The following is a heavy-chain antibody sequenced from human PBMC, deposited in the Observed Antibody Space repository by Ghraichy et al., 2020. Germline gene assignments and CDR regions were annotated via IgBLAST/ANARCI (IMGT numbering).Heavy chain of an antibody. CDR2: ISWNSGSK. Sequence: SLRLSCAASGFTFDDYAMHWVRQAPGKGLEWVSGISWNSGSKGYAGSVKGRFTISRDNAKNSLYLQMNSLRAEDTALYYCAKSSGSSGLDIDYWGQGTLVTVSS. CDR1: GFTFDDYA. V-gene: IGHV3-9*01. D-gene: IGHD1-26*01. CDR3: AKSSGSSGLDIDY. J-gene: IGHJ4*02.